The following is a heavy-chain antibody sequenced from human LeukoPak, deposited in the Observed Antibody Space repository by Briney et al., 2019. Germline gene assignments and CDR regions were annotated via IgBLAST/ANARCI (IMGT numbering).Heavy chain of an antibody. CDR3: AREGGDYYDSSGYSY. CDR2: IRYDGSNK. V-gene: IGHV3-30*02. D-gene: IGHD3-22*01. CDR1: GFTFSSYG. J-gene: IGHJ4*02. Sequence: GGSLRLSCAASGFTFSSYGMHWVRQAPGKGLEWVAFIRYDGSNKYYADSVKGRFTISRDNSKNTLYLQMNSLRAEDTAVYYCAREGGDYYDSSGYSYWGQGTLVTVSS.